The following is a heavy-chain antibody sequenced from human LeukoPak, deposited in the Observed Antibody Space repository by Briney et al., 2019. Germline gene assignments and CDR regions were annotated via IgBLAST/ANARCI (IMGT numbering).Heavy chain of an antibody. J-gene: IGHJ4*02. CDR1: GGSLSSYY. Sequence: SETLSLTCTVSGGSLSSYYWSWIRQPPGKGLEWIGYIYYSGTANYNPSLKSRVTLSLDTSKNQFSLKLTSVTAADMAVYYCAGLKWRTSILSAFVVWGQGTLVTVSS. V-gene: IGHV4-59*12. CDR3: AGLKWRTSILSAFVV. CDR2: IYYSGTA. D-gene: IGHD5-12*01.